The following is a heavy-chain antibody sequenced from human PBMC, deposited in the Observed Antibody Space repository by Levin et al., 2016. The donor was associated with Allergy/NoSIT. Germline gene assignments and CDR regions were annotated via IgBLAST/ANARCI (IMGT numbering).Heavy chain of an antibody. D-gene: IGHD3-22*01. J-gene: IGHJ4*02. CDR2: IYYTGTT. Sequence: RQAPGKGLEWIGYIYYTGTTFYNPSLKSRVTISVDTSKNQFSLKLSSVTAADTAVYYCARGGTSGYSYNFDYWGQGTLVTVSS. V-gene: IGHV4-31*02. CDR3: ARGGTSGYSYNFDY.